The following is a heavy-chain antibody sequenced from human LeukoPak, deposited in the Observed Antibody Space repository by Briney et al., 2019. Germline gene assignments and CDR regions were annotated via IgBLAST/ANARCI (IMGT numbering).Heavy chain of an antibody. J-gene: IGHJ4*02. CDR1: GGSFSGYY. CDR3: ARESYYYDSSGHPSDY. Sequence: SETLSLTCAVYGGSFSGYYWSWIRQPPGKGLEWIGYIYYSGSTNYNPSLKSRVTISVDTSKNQFSLKLSSVTAADTAVYYCARESYYYDSSGHPSDYWGQGTLVTVSS. D-gene: IGHD3-22*01. CDR2: IYYSGST. V-gene: IGHV4-59*12.